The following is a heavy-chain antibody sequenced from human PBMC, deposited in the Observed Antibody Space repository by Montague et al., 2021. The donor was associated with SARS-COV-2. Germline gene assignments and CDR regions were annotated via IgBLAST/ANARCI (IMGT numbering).Heavy chain of an antibody. J-gene: IGHJ4*02. V-gene: IGHV4-59*13. CDR3: ARDLAY. CDR1: GGSISNYY. Sequence: SETLSLTCTVSGGSISNYYWSWIRQPPGKGLEWIGYMYYSGSTNYNPSLKSRVTLSVDTSKNQFSLKLSSVTAADTAVYYCARDLAYWGRGTLVTVSS. CDR2: MYYSGST. D-gene: IGHD3-16*01.